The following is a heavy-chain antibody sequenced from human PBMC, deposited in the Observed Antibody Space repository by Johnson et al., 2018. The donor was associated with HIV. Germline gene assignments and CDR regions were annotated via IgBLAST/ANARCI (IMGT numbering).Heavy chain of an antibody. CDR3: ARYCSGGSGYSVWQKNYAFDI. CDR2: ISYDGNNK. J-gene: IGHJ3*02. V-gene: IGHV3-30-3*01. CDR1: GFTFSNYA. D-gene: IGHD2-15*01. Sequence: QVQLVESGGGVVQPGRSLRLSCAASGFTFSNYAMHWVRQAPGKGLEWVAVISYDGNNKYYADSVKGRFTISRDNSKNTLYLQLNSLRAEDTAVYYCARYCSGGSGYSVWQKNYAFDIWGQGTMVTVSS.